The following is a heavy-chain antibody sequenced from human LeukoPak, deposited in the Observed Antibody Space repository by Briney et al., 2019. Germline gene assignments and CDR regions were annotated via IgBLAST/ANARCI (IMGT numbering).Heavy chain of an antibody. Sequence: PSETLSLTCAVYGASFSGYYWSWIRQPPGKGLEWIGEINHSGSTNYNPSLKSRVTISVDTSKNQFSLKLTSVTAADTAVYYCARGYDYGNYNDWGQGTLVTVSS. J-gene: IGHJ4*02. D-gene: IGHD4-11*01. V-gene: IGHV4-34*01. CDR1: GASFSGYY. CDR2: INHSGST. CDR3: ARGYDYGNYND.